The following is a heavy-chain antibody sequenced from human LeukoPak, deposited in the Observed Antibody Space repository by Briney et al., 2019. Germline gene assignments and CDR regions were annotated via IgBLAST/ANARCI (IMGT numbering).Heavy chain of an antibody. CDR3: ARHESRVLDY. V-gene: IGHV4-59*08. J-gene: IGHJ4*02. CDR1: GGSISSYY. Sequence: PSETLSLTCTVSGGSISSYYWSWIRQPPGKGLEWIGYIYYSGNTNYNPSLKSRVTISVDRSKNQFSLRLSSVTAADTAVYYCARHESRVLDYWSQGTLVTVFS. CDR2: IYYSGNT.